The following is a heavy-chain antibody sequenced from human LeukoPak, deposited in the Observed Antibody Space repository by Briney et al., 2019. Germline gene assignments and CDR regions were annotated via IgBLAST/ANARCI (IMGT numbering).Heavy chain of an antibody. Sequence: GASVKVSCKASGYTFTDYFMNWVRHAPGQGLEWMGWINPKSGGTVYAQKFQGRVTMTRDTSSSTAYMELSRLRSDDTAVYYCARETGIVLDGLVAFDIWGQGTMVTVSS. J-gene: IGHJ3*02. CDR2: INPKSGGT. V-gene: IGHV1-2*02. D-gene: IGHD2-8*01. CDR1: GYTFTDYF. CDR3: ARETGIVLDGLVAFDI.